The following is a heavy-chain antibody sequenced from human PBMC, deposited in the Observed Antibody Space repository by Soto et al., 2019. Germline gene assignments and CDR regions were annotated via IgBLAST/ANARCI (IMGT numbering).Heavy chain of an antibody. CDR3: TRTYYYEIPAFDI. CDR2: IRSKTYGGSI. CDR1: GFTFRDYA. V-gene: IGHV3-49*04. J-gene: IGHJ3*02. Sequence: GGSLRLSCGTSGFTFRDYAMSWVRQAPGKGLEWVGVIRSKTYGGSIDYAASVNGRFIISRDDSKSIAYLQMNSLKIEDTAVYYCTRTYYYEIPAFDIWGQGTMVTVSS. D-gene: IGHD3-22*01.